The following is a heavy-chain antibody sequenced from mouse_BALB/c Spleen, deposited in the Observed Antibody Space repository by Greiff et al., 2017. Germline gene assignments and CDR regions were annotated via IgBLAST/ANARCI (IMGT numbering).Heavy chain of an antibody. CDR2: IDPSDSYT. Sequence: QVQLQQPGAELVKPGASVKISCKASGYTFTSYWMNWVKQRPGQGLEWIGEIDPSDSYTNNNQKFKDKATLTVDKSSSTAYMQLSSLTSEDSAVYYCARIGVDYVYGGFAYWGQGTLSLSLQ. J-gene: IGHJ3*01. CDR1: GYTFTSYW. V-gene: IGHV1S126*01. CDR3: ARIGVDYVYGGFAY. D-gene: IGHD1-2*01.